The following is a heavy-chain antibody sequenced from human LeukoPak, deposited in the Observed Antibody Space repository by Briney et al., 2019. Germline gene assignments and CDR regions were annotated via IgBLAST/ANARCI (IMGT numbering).Heavy chain of an antibody. CDR3: ARVHCGGDCYPRD. J-gene: IGHJ4*02. CDR1: GGSISSGSYY. D-gene: IGHD2-21*02. Sequence: PSETLSLTCTVSGGSISSGSYYWSWIRQPAGKGLVWIGRIYTSGSTNYNPSLKSRVTISVDTSKNQFSLKLSSVTAADTAVYYCARVHCGGDCYPRDWGQGTLVTVSS. CDR2: IYTSGST. V-gene: IGHV4-61*02.